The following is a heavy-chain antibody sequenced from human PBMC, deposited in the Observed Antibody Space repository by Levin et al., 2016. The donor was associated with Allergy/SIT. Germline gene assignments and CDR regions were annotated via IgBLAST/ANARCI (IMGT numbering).Heavy chain of an antibody. CDR2: IHYSGST. Sequence: SETLSLTCTVSGGSISSRSDYWGWIRQPPGKGLEWIGNIHYSGSTYYNPPLKSRVTISVDRSKNHFSLKLSSVTAADTAVYYCARLIAGFANYDVLAGNYGMDVWGQGTTVTVSS. CDR1: GGSISSRSDY. CDR3: ARLIAGFANYDVLAGNYGMDV. V-gene: IGHV4-39*07. D-gene: IGHD3-9*01. J-gene: IGHJ6*02.